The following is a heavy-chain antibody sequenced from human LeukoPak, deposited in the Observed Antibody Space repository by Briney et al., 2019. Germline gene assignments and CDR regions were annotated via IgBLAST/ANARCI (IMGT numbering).Heavy chain of an antibody. Sequence: SVKVSCKASGGTFSSYAISWVRQAPGQGLEWMGGIIPIFGTANYAQKFRGRVTITADKSTRTAYMELSSLRSDDTAVYYCAREVPYDSSRYYQPFDYWGQGTLVTVSS. CDR2: IIPIFGTA. CDR3: AREVPYDSSRYYQPFDY. V-gene: IGHV1-69*06. D-gene: IGHD3-22*01. J-gene: IGHJ4*02. CDR1: GGTFSSYA.